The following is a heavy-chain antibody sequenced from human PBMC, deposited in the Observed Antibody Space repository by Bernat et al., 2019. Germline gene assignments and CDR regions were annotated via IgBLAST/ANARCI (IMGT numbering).Heavy chain of an antibody. CDR2: IKHDGSEK. V-gene: IGHV3-7*03. CDR1: GFTFSTYW. CDR3: ARLGSCTDHTCPPFDY. J-gene: IGHJ4*02. Sequence: EVQVVESGGGLVQPGGSLRLSCEASGFTFSTYWMSWVRQAPREGLEWVANIKHDGSEKYYVDSVEGRFTISRVNARNSLFLQMNSLRAEDTAVYYCARLGSCTDHTCPPFDYWGQGILVTVSS. D-gene: IGHD2-8*02.